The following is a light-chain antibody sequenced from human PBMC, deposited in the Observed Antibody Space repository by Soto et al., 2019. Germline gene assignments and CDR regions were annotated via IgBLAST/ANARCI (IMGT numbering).Light chain of an antibody. CDR3: QQYNNWPRT. CDR2: GAS. CDR1: QSVSSN. Sequence: EIVRTQSPATLSLSPGERATLSCRASQSVSSNLAWYQQKPGQAPRLLIYGASTRATDIPARFSGSGSGTEFTLTFSSLQTEDFEVYYCQQYNNWPRTFGQGTKVDIK. J-gene: IGKJ1*01. V-gene: IGKV3-15*01.